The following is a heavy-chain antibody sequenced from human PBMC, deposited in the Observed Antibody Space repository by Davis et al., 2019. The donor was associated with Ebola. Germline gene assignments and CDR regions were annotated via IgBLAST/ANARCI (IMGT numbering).Heavy chain of an antibody. CDR3: ARGPRYQLPDY. J-gene: IGHJ4*02. Sequence: MPSETLSLTCAVYGGSFSGYYWSWIRQPPGKGLEWIGEINHSGSTNYDPSLKSRVTISVDTSKSQFSLKVTSVTAEDTAVYYCARGPRYQLPDYWGQGTLVTVSS. V-gene: IGHV4-34*01. D-gene: IGHD2-2*01. CDR2: INHSGST. CDR1: GGSFSGYY.